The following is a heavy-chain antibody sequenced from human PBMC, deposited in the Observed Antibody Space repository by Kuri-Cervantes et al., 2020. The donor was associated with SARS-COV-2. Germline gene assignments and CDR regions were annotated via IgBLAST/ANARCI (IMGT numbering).Heavy chain of an antibody. Sequence: GESLKISCAASGFTFSSYGMHWVRQATGKGLEWVAFIRYDGSNKYYADSVKGRFTISRDNSKNTLYLQMNSLRAEDTAVYYCAREGHDYSNLRTPYYYYYYMDVWGQGTTVTVSS. CDR3: AREGHDYSNLRTPYYYYYYMDV. CDR1: GFTFSSYG. CDR2: IRYDGSNK. J-gene: IGHJ6*03. D-gene: IGHD4-11*01. V-gene: IGHV3-30*02.